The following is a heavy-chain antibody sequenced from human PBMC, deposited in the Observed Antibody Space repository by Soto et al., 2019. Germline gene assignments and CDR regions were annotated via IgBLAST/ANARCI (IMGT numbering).Heavy chain of an antibody. CDR1: GDSVTSGSYY. J-gene: IGHJ6*02. CDR3: AREWGLLPYYVMNV. V-gene: IGHV4-61*03. D-gene: IGHD7-27*01. Sequence: SETLSLTCIVSGDSVTSGSYYWTWLRQPPGKGLEWIGYISYTGRTKYNPSLQSRVTISVDTSKNDFSLNLSSVTAADTAVYFYAREWGLLPYYVMNVWGHGTAVTVS. CDR2: ISYTGRT.